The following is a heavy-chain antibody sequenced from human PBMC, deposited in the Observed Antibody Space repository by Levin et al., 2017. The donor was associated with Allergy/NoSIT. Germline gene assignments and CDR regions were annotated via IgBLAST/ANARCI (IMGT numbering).Heavy chain of an antibody. CDR1: GYSFSNYW. CDR3: ARSYYDYVWGSSGYFDN. J-gene: IGHJ4*02. Sequence: GGSLRLSCKASGYSFSNYWIGWVRQMPGKGLEWMGIIYPGDSDTIYSPSFRGQVTISADKSIRTAYLQWSSLKASDTAVYYCARSYYDYVWGSSGYFDNWGQGTLVTVSS. D-gene: IGHD3-16*01. V-gene: IGHV5-51*01. CDR2: IYPGDSDT.